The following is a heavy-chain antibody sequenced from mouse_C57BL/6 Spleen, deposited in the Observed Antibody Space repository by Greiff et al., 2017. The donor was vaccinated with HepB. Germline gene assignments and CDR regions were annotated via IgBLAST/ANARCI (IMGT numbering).Heavy chain of an antibody. CDR3: ARGGITTVVARYYFDY. D-gene: IGHD1-1*01. CDR1: GYTFTSYW. J-gene: IGHJ2*01. CDR2: IYPSDSET. V-gene: IGHV1-61*01. Sequence: QVQLQQPGAELVRPGSSVKLSCKASGYTFTSYWMDWVKQRPGQGLEWIGNIYPSDSETHYNQKFKDKATLTVDKSSSTAYMQLSSLTSEDSAVYYGARGGITTVVARYYFDYWGQGTTLTVSS.